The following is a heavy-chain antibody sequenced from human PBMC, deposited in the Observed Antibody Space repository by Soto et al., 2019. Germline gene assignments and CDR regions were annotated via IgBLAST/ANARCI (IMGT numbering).Heavy chain of an antibody. CDR1: VGSFSGYY. J-gene: IGHJ4*02. Sequence: PSETLSLTCAVYVGSFSGYYWSLIRQPPGKGLECIWEINHSGSTNYNPSLKSRVTISVDTSKNQFSLKLSSVTAADTAVYYCARGLTMGALPSHFPYWGQGTNVTVSS. CDR3: ARGLTMGALPSHFPY. CDR2: INHSGST. D-gene: IGHD3-16*02. V-gene: IGHV4-34*01.